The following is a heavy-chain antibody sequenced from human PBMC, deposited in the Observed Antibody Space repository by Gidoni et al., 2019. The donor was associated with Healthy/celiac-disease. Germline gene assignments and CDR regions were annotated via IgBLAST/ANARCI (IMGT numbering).Heavy chain of an antibody. V-gene: IGHV1-69*01. D-gene: IGHD1-1*01. J-gene: IGHJ4*02. CDR3: ARADGGLERMY. Sequence: QVQLVHSGAEVQKPGSSVKVSFTASGGTFSSYAISCVRQAPGQGLEWMGGIIPIFGTANYAQKFQGRVTITADEATSTADMELSSLRSEDTAVYYCARADGGLERMYWGQGTLVTVSS. CDR1: GGTFSSYA. CDR2: IIPIFGTA.